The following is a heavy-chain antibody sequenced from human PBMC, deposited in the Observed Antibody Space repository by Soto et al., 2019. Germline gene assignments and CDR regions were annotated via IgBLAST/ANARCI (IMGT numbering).Heavy chain of an antibody. CDR3: ASIPTQLDYGMDV. J-gene: IGHJ6*02. CDR2: IYYSGST. CDR1: GGSISSYY. D-gene: IGHD6-6*01. Sequence: PSETLSLTCTVYGGSISSYYWSWIRQPPGKGLEWIGYIYYSGSTNYNPSLKSRVTISVDTSKNQFPLKLSSVTAADTAVYYCASIPTQLDYGMDVWGQGTTVTVSS. V-gene: IGHV4-59*01.